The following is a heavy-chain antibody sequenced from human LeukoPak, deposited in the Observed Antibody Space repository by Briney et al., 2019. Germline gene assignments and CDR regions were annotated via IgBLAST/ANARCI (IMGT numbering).Heavy chain of an antibody. V-gene: IGHV4-59*08. D-gene: IGHD2-2*01. Sequence: SETLSLTCTVSGGSISSYYWSWIRQPPGQGLEWIGYIYYSGSTNYNPSLKSRVTISVDTSKNQFSLKLSSVTAADTAVYYCARGKDIVVVPAAVYYYYGMDVWGQGTTVTVSS. CDR2: IYYSGST. CDR3: ARGKDIVVVPAAVYYYYGMDV. CDR1: GGSISSYY. J-gene: IGHJ6*02.